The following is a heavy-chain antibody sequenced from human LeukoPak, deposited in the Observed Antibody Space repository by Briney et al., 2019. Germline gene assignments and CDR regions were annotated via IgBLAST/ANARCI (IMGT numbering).Heavy chain of an antibody. Sequence: GGSLRLPCEASGFTFSDYAMTWVRQAPGKGLEWVSTIGTIGNTYYADSVKGRFTISKDNSKNTLYLQMHSLRAEDTALYYCTKGAHGDYDFWGQGTLVTVSS. CDR1: GFTFSDYA. D-gene: IGHD4-17*01. V-gene: IGHV3-23*01. J-gene: IGHJ4*02. CDR2: IGTIGNT. CDR3: TKGAHGDYDF.